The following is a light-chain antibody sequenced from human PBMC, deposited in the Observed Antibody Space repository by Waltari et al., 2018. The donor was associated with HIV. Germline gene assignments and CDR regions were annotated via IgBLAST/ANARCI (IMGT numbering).Light chain of an antibody. CDR1: STAIGDYTY. Sequence: QSALTQPRSVSGSPGQSDTISCRGSSTAIGDYTYVSWYQQHPGQVPKLVIFDVSKRPSGVPDRFSGSKSVNTASLTISGLQAEDEADYYCCSYAGTYTWVFGGGTRLTVL. CDR2: DVS. CDR3: CSYAGTYTWV. J-gene: IGLJ2*01. V-gene: IGLV2-11*01.